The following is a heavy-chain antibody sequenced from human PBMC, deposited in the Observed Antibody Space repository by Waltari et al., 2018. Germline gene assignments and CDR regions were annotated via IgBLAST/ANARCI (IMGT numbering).Heavy chain of an antibody. J-gene: IGHJ4*02. D-gene: IGHD7-27*01. CDR2: ISSSTTYI. V-gene: IGHV3-21*01. CDR3: VSGGWGFYFDY. CDR1: GFSCSSYS. Sequence: EVQLVESGGGLVKPGGSVRLSCGAPGFSCSSYSMNWVRQAPGKGLEWVSSISSSTTYIHYADSVKGRFTISRDNAKNSLYLQMNSLRVEDTAVYYCVSGGWGFYFDYWGQGTVVTVSS.